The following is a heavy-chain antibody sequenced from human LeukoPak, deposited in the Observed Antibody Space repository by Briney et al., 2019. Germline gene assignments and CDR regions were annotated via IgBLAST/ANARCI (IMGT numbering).Heavy chain of an antibody. CDR1: GGSFSGYY. CDR3: ARGRYNWNVIYYFDY. J-gene: IGHJ4*02. CDR2: INHSGST. V-gene: IGHV4-34*01. D-gene: IGHD1-20*01. Sequence: SETLPLTCAVYGGSFSGYYWSWIRRPPGKGLEWIGEINHSGSTNHNPSLKSRVTISVDTSKNQFSLKLSSVTAADTAVYYCARGRYNWNVIYYFDYWGQGTLVTVSS.